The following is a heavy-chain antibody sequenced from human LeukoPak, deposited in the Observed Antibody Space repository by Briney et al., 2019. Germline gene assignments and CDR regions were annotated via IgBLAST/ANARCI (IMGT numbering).Heavy chain of an antibody. V-gene: IGHV3-23*01. CDR2: ISGSGGST. J-gene: IGHJ4*02. CDR3: AKATCSGASCYRFDS. Sequence: GGSLRLSCAASGFPFSSYAMSWVRQAPGKGLEWVSAISGSGGSTYYADSVQGRFTISRDNSKNTLYLQMNSLRAEDTAVYYCAKATCSGASCYRFDSWGQGTLVTVSS. D-gene: IGHD2-15*01. CDR1: GFPFSSYA.